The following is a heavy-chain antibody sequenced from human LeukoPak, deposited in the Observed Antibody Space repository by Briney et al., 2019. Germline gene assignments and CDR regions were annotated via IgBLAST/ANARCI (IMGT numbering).Heavy chain of an antibody. D-gene: IGHD2-2*01. J-gene: IGHJ4*02. Sequence: PGGSLRLSCAASGFTFSSFGIHWVRQAPGKGLEWVAFIRSDGSIRYYADSVKGRFTISRDNSKSTLYLQMNSLRAEDTAVYYCAKDVPTANFDYWGQGTLVTVSS. CDR2: IRSDGSIR. CDR1: GFTFSSFG. V-gene: IGHV3-30*02. CDR3: AKDVPTANFDY.